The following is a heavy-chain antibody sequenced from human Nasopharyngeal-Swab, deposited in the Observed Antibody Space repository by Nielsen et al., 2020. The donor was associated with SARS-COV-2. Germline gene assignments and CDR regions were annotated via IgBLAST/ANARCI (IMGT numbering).Heavy chain of an antibody. J-gene: IGHJ5*02. V-gene: IGHV1-69*13. CDR2: IIPIFGTV. CDR1: GGTFSSYA. Sequence: SVKVSCKASGGTFSSYAISWVRQAPGQGLEWMGGIIPIFGTVNYAQKFQGRVTITADESTSTAYMGLSSLRSEDTAVYYCARDGWGGYSSSWYHWFDPWGQGTLVTVSS. D-gene: IGHD6-13*01. CDR3: ARDGWGGYSSSWYHWFDP.